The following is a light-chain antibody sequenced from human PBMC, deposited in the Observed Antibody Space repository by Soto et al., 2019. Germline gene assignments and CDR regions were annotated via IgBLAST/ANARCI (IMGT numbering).Light chain of an antibody. J-gene: IGLJ2*01. CDR1: SSDVGGYNY. V-gene: IGLV2-14*01. CDR2: DVS. Sequence: QSAQTQPASVSGSPGQSITISCTGTSSDVGGYNYVSWYQQHPGKAPKLMIYDVSNRPSGVSNRFSGSKSGNTASLTISGLQAEDEADYYCSSYTSSSTLEVFGGGTKLTVL. CDR3: SSYTSSSTLEV.